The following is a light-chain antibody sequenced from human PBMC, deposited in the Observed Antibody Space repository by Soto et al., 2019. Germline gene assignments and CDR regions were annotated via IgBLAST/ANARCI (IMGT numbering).Light chain of an antibody. Sequence: DIQLTQSPSSLSASVGDRVTITCQASPDISNYLSWHQQKPGKAPNLLIYDVSNLETGVPSRISGSRSGTDFTFTISSLEPEDIATYYCQQYVNLPPYTFGQGTKLEIK. J-gene: IGKJ2*01. V-gene: IGKV1-33*01. CDR2: DVS. CDR3: QQYVNLPPYT. CDR1: PDISNY.